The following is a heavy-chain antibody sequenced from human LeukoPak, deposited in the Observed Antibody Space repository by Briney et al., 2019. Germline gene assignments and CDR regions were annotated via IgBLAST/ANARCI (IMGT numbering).Heavy chain of an antibody. CDR3: ARTSGSYYYFDY. J-gene: IGHJ4*02. Sequence: ASVKVSCKASGYTFTSYDINWVRQATGQGLEWMGWMNPNSGNTGYAQKFQGRVTMTRNTSISTAYMGLSSLRSEDTAVYYCARTSGSYYYFDYWGQGTLVTVSS. CDR2: MNPNSGNT. V-gene: IGHV1-8*01. D-gene: IGHD1-26*01. CDR1: GYTFTSYD.